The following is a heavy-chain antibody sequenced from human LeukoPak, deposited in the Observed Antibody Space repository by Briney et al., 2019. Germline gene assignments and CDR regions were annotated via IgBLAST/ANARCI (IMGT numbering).Heavy chain of an antibody. V-gene: IGHV4-34*01. D-gene: IGHD5-12*01. Sequence: PSETLSLTCAVYGGSFSGYYWSWIRQPPGKGLEWIGEIIHSGITNYNPSLTSRVTISVDTSKSQFSLKLSSVTAADTAVYYCARGSPIVTTIGYFNYWGQGTLVTVSS. CDR3: ARGSPIVTTIGYFNY. CDR1: GGSFSGYY. CDR2: IIHSGIT. J-gene: IGHJ4*02.